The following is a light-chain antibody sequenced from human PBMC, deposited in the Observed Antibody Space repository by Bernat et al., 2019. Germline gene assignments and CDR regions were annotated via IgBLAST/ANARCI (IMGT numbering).Light chain of an antibody. V-gene: IGKV3-20*01. CDR1: QTVSLNY. Sequence: EILLTQSPDTLSLSPGERATLSCRTSQTVSLNYLAWYQQKLGQALRLLIYGASIRATGTPDRFSGSGSGTDFTLTISRLGPEDFAVYFCQQYSASPLITFGHGTRLEIK. CDR2: GAS. CDR3: QQYSASPLIT. J-gene: IGKJ5*01.